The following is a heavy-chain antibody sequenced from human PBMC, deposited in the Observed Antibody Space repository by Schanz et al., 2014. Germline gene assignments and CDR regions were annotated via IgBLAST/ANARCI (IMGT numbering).Heavy chain of an antibody. CDR2: IIPILGIA. CDR1: GGTFSSFG. Sequence: QVQLEQSGAEVKKPGSSVKVSCKASGGTFSSFGINWVRQAPGQGLEWMGRIIPILGIANYAQNFQGRVTITADRSTSTAYMELSSLRSEDTAVYYCARGYGDSPTDFWGQGTLVTVSS. V-gene: IGHV1-69*04. J-gene: IGHJ4*02. D-gene: IGHD4-17*01. CDR3: ARGYGDSPTDF.